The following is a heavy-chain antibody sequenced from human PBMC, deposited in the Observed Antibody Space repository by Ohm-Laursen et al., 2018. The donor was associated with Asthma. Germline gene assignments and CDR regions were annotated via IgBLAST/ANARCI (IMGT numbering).Heavy chain of an antibody. J-gene: IGHJ4*02. CDR1: GGSISSGSYY. D-gene: IGHD2-21*01. CDR3: VRHRAYSFDF. Sequence: SQTLSLTCTVSGGSISSGSYYWSWIRQHPGRGLEWIGYIYYTGSTYYNPSLKSRVTISIDTSKNQFSLNLGSVTAADTAVYYCVRHRAYSFDFWGQGIMVTVSS. V-gene: IGHV4-31*03. CDR2: IYYTGST.